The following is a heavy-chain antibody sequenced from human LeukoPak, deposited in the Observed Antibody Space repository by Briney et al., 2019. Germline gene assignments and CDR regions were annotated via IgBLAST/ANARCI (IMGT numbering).Heavy chain of an antibody. Sequence: GGTLCLSCAASGITFSTYAMHWVRQAPGKGLEWVAVISYDGNNEDYTDSVKGRFTISRDNSENTLSLQMDSLRAEDTAVYYCARDAYGMDVWGKGTTVTVSS. CDR3: ARDAYGMDV. V-gene: IGHV3-30*04. CDR2: ISYDGNNE. J-gene: IGHJ6*04. CDR1: GITFSTYA.